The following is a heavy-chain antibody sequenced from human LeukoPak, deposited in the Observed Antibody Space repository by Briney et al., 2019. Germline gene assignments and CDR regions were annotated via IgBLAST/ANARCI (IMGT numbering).Heavy chain of an antibody. CDR2: ISGSGGST. CDR3: AKVLYSSGFPACYFDY. D-gene: IGHD6-19*01. CDR1: GFTFSSYA. Sequence: GGSLRLSCAASGFTFSSYAMSWVRQAPGKGLEWVSAISGSGGSTYYADSVKGRFTISRDNSKNTLYLQMNSLRAEDTAVYYCAKVLYSSGFPACYFDYWGQGTLVTVSS. V-gene: IGHV3-23*01. J-gene: IGHJ4*02.